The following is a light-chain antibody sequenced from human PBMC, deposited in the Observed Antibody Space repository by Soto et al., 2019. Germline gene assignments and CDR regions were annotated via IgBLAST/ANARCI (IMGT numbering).Light chain of an antibody. CDR3: QQYNSYSLT. CDR1: QSISTW. Sequence: DIPMPQSPSTLSAAVGDRVTITCRASQSISTWLAWYQQKPGKAPNLLIYDASNLESGVPSRFSGSGSGTEFTLTISSLQPDDFATYYCQQYNSYSLTFGQGTKVDIK. CDR2: DAS. V-gene: IGKV1-5*01. J-gene: IGKJ1*01.